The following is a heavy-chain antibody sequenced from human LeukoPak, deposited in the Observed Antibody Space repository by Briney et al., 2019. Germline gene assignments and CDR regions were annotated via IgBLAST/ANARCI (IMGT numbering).Heavy chain of an antibody. CDR3: AREGGGYSYDY. Sequence: GGSLRLSCAASGFTVSSNYMSWVRQAPGKGLEWVSVIYSGGSTYYADSVKGRFTISRDNSKNTLYLQMNSLRAEDTAVYYWAREGGGYSYDYWGQGTLVTVSS. CDR2: IYSGGST. D-gene: IGHD5-18*01. J-gene: IGHJ4*02. CDR1: GFTVSSNY. V-gene: IGHV3-53*01.